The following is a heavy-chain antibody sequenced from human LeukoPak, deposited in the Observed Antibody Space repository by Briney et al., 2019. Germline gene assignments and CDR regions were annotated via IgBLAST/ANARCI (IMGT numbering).Heavy chain of an antibody. CDR3: ARVLPGSGWSFDP. CDR1: GGSFSGYY. D-gene: IGHD6-19*01. CDR2: INHSGST. J-gene: IGHJ5*02. V-gene: IGHV4-34*01. Sequence: SETLSLTCAVYGGSFSGYYWSWIRQPPGKGLEWIGEINHSGSTNYNPSLKSRVTISVDTSKNQFSLKLSSVTAADTAVYYCARVLPGSGWSFDPWGQGTLVTVSS.